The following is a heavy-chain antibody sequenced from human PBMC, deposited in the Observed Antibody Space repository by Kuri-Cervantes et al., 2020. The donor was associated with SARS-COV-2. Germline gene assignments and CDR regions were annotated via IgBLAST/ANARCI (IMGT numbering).Heavy chain of an antibody. CDR1: VGTFSSYA. CDR2: IIPIFGTA. D-gene: IGHD6-19*01. J-gene: IGHJ6*02. V-gene: IGHV1-69*06. Sequence: SVTVSCKDSVGTFSSYAISWVRQAPGHGLEWMGGIIPIFGTANYAQKFQGRVTITADKSTSTAYMELSSLRSEDTAVYYCARVQWQGNYYYGIDVWGQGTTVTVSS. CDR3: ARVQWQGNYYYGIDV.